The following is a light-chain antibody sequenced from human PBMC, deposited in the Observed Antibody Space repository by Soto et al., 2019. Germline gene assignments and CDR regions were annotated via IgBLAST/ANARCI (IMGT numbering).Light chain of an antibody. Sequence: EIVMTQSPATLSVSPGERATLSCRAGQSVSRNLAWYQQKPGQAPKLLIYDASTRATGIPARFSGSGSGTEFTLIIGTLQSEDFAVYSCQQYNNWPLTFGGGTKVEIK. CDR1: QSVSRN. CDR3: QQYNNWPLT. J-gene: IGKJ4*01. CDR2: DAS. V-gene: IGKV3-15*01.